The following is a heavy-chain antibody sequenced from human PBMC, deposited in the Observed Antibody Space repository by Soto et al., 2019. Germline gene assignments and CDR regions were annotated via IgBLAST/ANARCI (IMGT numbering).Heavy chain of an antibody. CDR2: FSPILETS. J-gene: IGHJ4*02. CDR1: GGTSSNYA. V-gene: IGHV1-69*01. CDR3: AREPVAVGVPTVMRTFDY. Sequence: QVQLVQSGAEVKKPGSSVKVSCKASGGTSSNYAFSWVRQAPGQGLEWMGGFSPILETSIYAQNFQGRVTITADESTSTVYMELSSLRSDDTAIYYCAREPVAVGVPTVMRTFDYWGQGTLVTVSS. D-gene: IGHD2-2*01.